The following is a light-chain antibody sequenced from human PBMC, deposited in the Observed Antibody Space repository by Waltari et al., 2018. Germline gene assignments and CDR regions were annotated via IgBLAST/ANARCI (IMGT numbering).Light chain of an antibody. CDR3: QQYNSFPWT. CDR2: RAS. CDR1: QSVNTW. J-gene: IGKJ1*01. V-gene: IGKV1-5*03. Sequence: IQMTHSPSTLSASAGDRVVITCRASQSVNTWLAWYRQRPGKAPNLLIYRASSLQCGVPSRFSGRGSGTEFTLTINSLQPDDFASYYCQQYNSFPWTFGQGTKVEIK.